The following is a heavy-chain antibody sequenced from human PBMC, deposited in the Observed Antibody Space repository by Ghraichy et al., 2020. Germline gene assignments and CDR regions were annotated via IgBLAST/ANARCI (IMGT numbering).Heavy chain of an antibody. CDR2: IYYTGST. CDR3: ARQTSRDWFDP. Sequence: SETLSLTCTVSGGSISSSSHYWAWIRQPPGKGLEWIGSIYYTGSTSYNPSLKSRVTMSVDTSKNQFSLKLSPVTAADTAIYYCARQTSRDWFDPWGQGTLVTVSS. D-gene: IGHD2-2*01. J-gene: IGHJ5*02. CDR1: GGSISSSSHY. V-gene: IGHV4-39*01.